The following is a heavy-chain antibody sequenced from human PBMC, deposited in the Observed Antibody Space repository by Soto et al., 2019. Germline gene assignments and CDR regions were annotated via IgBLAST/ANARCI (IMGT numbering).Heavy chain of an antibody. CDR3: ARGCKYSDFWSGYPLFDY. CDR1: GGSFIGYY. Sequence: SETLSLTCAVYGGSFIGYYWIWIRQPPWKWLEWIGEINHSGSTNYNPSLKSRVTISVDTSKNQFSLKLSSVTAADTAVYYCARGCKYSDFWSGYPLFDYWGQGTLVTGSS. CDR2: INHSGST. J-gene: IGHJ4*02. V-gene: IGHV4-34*01. D-gene: IGHD3-3*01.